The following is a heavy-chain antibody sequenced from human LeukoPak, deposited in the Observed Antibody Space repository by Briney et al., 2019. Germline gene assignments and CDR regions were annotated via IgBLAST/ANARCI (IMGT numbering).Heavy chain of an antibody. J-gene: IGHJ4*02. Sequence: PGGSLRLSCAASGFTVSSNYMNWVRHAPGKGLEWVSVIYSGGSTYYADSVKGRFTISRDNSKNTLYLQMNSLRAEDTAAYYCARSRYGTTWSSSWEFDYWGQGTLVTVSS. V-gene: IGHV3-66*01. CDR2: IYSGGST. CDR3: ARSRYGTTWSSSWEFDY. D-gene: IGHD6-13*01. CDR1: GFTVSSNY.